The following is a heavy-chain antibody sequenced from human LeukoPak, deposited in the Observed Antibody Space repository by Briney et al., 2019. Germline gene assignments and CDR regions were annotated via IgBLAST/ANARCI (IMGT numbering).Heavy chain of an antibody. Sequence: GGSLRLSCAASGFTFSSYGMHWVRQAPGKGLEWVAVIWYDGSNKYYADSVKGRFTISRDNSKNTLYLQMNSLRAEDTAVYYCARDYYYYDSSGPNWFDPWGQGTLVTVSS. CDR3: ARDYYYYDSSGPNWFDP. CDR1: GFTFSSYG. CDR2: IWYDGSNK. D-gene: IGHD3-22*01. V-gene: IGHV3-33*01. J-gene: IGHJ5*02.